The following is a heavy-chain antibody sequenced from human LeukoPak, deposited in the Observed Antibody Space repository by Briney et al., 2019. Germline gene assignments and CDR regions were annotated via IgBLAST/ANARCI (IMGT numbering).Heavy chain of an antibody. J-gene: IGHJ6*02. CDR1: AYTFTSYA. V-gene: IGHV1-3*01. CDR2: INAGNGNT. D-gene: IGHD3-3*01. Sequence: GASVKVSCKASAYTFTSYAMHWVRQAPGQRLEWMGWINAGNGNTKYSQKFQGRVTITRDTSASTAYMELSSLRSEDTAVYYCARSGTIFGVVYGYYYGMDVWGQGTTVTVSS. CDR3: ARSGTIFGVVYGYYYGMDV.